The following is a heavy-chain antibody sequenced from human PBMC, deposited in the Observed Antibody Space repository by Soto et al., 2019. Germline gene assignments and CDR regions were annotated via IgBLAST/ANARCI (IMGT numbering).Heavy chain of an antibody. CDR2: IFSNDDQ. Sequence: QVTLKESGPVLVKPTEPLTLTCTVSGFSLSNVRMGVSWIRQPPGKALEWLAHIFSNDDQSYTTSLTSRLTICXXTSRSQVLPTMNNMDPVDTATYFCARLNVMLIESYFYAVAVWGQGTTVTGSS. J-gene: IGHJ6*02. CDR3: ARLNVMLIESYFYAVAV. CDR1: GFSLSNVRMG. D-gene: IGHD3-10*01. V-gene: IGHV2-26*01.